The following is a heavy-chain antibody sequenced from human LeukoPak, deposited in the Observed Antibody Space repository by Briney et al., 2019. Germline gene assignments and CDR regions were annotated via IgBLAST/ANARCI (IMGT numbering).Heavy chain of an antibody. CDR3: AKDDAGLPDY. D-gene: IGHD2-15*01. V-gene: IGHV3-30*18. CDR2: ISYDGSKV. J-gene: IGHJ4*02. CDR1: GYTFSNYG. Sequence: GGSLRLSCTASGYTFSNYGMHWVRQGPGKGLEWVAVISYDGSKVFYGDFVKGRFTISRDDSRDTVYLQMHSLRVEDMAVYYCAKDDAGLPDYWGQGTLVTVSS.